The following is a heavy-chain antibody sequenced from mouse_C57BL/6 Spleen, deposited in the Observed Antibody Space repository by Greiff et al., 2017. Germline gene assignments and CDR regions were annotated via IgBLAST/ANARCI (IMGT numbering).Heavy chain of an antibody. V-gene: IGHV5-17*01. CDR3: ARPGASNGDVRGDFDY. D-gene: IGHD4-1*01. J-gene: IGHJ2*01. CDR1: GFTFSDYG. Sequence: EVQLVESGGGLVKPGGSLKLSCAASGFTFSDYGMHWVRQAPEKGLEWVAYISSGSSTIYYADTVKGRFTISRDNAKNTLFLQMTSLRSEDTAMYYCARPGASNGDVRGDFDYWGQGTTLTVSS. CDR2: ISSGSSTI.